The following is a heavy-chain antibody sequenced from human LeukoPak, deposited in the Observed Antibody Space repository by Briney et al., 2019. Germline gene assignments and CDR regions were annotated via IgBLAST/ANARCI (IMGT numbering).Heavy chain of an antibody. CDR1: GYTFTAYY. D-gene: IGHD6-13*01. J-gene: IGHJ4*02. V-gene: IGHV1-2*02. CDR3: ALGAPIPYSSSWNY. Sequence: ASVKVSCKASGYTFTAYYIHWVRQAPGQGLEWMGWINPNSGGTNYAQRFQGRVTMTRDTSISTAYMEVSRLISDDTAVYYCALGAPIPYSSSWNYWGQGTLVTVSS. CDR2: INPNSGGT.